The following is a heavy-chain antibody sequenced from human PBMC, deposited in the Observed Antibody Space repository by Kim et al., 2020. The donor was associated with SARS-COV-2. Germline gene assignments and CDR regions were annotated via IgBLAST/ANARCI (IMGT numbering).Heavy chain of an antibody. CDR3: ARAPVAAAEIFYYYGKDV. J-gene: IGHJ6*02. Sequence: SQTLSLTCAISGDSVSSNSAAWNWIRQSPSRGLEGLGRTYYRSKWYNDYAVSVKSRITINPDTSKNQFSLQLNSVTPEDTAVYYCARAPVAAAEIFYYYGKDVWGQGTTVTVSS. D-gene: IGHD6-13*01. V-gene: IGHV6-1*01. CDR2: TYYRSKWYN. CDR1: GDSVSSNSAA.